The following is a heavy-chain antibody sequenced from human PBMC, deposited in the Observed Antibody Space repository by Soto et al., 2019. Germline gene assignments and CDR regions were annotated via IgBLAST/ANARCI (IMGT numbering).Heavy chain of an antibody. Sequence: GGSLRLSCAASGFTFSSYAMNWVRQAPGKGLEWVSAISGSGGSTYYADSVKGRFTISRDSSKNTLYLQMNSLRAEDTAVYYCAKGNSWSLALVLDSWGQGTMVTVSS. CDR1: GFTFSSYA. CDR2: ISGSGGST. D-gene: IGHD1-7*01. J-gene: IGHJ3*02. CDR3: AKGNSWSLALVLDS. V-gene: IGHV3-23*01.